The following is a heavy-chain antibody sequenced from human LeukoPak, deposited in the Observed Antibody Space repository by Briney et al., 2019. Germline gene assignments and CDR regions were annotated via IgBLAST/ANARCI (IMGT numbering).Heavy chain of an antibody. Sequence: GGSLRLSCAASGFTLSTYEMNWVRQAPGKGLEWVGLIRDSGEAFYADFVRGRFAISRDESENTLYLQMNSLRVEDTAVYFCARDRAALQDWVEFDPWGQGTPVIVSS. J-gene: IGHJ5*02. CDR2: IRDSGEA. CDR1: GFTLSTYE. V-gene: IGHV3-66*03. D-gene: IGHD3/OR15-3a*01. CDR3: ARDRAALQDWVEFDP.